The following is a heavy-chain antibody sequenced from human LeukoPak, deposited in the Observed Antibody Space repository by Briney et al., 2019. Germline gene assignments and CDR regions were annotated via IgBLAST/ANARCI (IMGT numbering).Heavy chain of an antibody. CDR1: GFTFSSYW. CDR3: AKDRAYYSDSSGYYLVRAYDY. Sequence: GGSLRLSCAASGFTFSSYWMSWVRQAPGKGLEWVANIKQDGSEKYYVDSVKGRFTISRDNAKNSLYLQMNSLRAEDTAVYYCAKDRAYYSDSSGYYLVRAYDYWGQGTLVTVSS. CDR2: IKQDGSEK. J-gene: IGHJ4*02. D-gene: IGHD3-22*01. V-gene: IGHV3-7*03.